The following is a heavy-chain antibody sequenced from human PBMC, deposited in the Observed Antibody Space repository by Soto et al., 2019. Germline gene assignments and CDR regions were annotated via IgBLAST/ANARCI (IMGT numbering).Heavy chain of an antibody. Sequence: QAQLVESGGGVVQPGRSLRLSCAASGFTFSSYAMHWVRQAPGKGLEWVAVISYDGSNKYYADSVKGRFTISRDNSKNTLYLQMNSLRAEDTAVYYCAREGRSYSSGWYRRQFDYWGQGTLVTVSS. CDR3: AREGRSYSSGWYRRQFDY. V-gene: IGHV3-30-3*01. J-gene: IGHJ4*02. D-gene: IGHD6-19*01. CDR1: GFTFSSYA. CDR2: ISYDGSNK.